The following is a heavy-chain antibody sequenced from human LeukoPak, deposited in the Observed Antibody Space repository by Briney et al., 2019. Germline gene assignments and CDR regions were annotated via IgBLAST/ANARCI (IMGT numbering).Heavy chain of an antibody. J-gene: IGHJ4*02. V-gene: IGHV3-74*01. CDR2: INSVGSST. CDR3: ARERTSGWDAFDF. CDR1: GFTFSSFW. Sequence: HPGGSLRLPCAASGFTFSSFWMHWVRQAPGKGLVWVSRINSVGSSTSYADSVKGRFTISRDNAKNTLYLQMNSLRAEDMAVYYCARERTSGWDAFDFWGQGTLVTVSS. D-gene: IGHD6-19*01.